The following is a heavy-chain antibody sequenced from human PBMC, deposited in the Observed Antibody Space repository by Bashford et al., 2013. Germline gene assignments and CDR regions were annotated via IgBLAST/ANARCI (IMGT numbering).Heavy chain of an antibody. J-gene: IGHJ6*03. V-gene: IGHV2-70*04. CDR1: GFSLSTSGMR. CDR3: AREKGLLWFGEGPYYYMDV. D-gene: IGHD3-10*01. Sequence: SGPTLVKPTQTLTLTCTFSGFSLSTSGMRVSWIRQPPGKALEWLARIDWDDDKFYSTSLKTRLTISKDTSKNQVVLTMTNMDPVDTATYYCAREKGLLWFGEGPYYYMDVWGQRATVTVSS. CDR2: IDWDDDK.